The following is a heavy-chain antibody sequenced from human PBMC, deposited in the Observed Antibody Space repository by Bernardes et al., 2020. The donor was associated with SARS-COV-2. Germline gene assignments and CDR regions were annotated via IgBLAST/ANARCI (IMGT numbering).Heavy chain of an antibody. CDR1: GFSLSTSGMC. D-gene: IGHD6-13*01. J-gene: IGHJ6*02. Sequence: SGPTLVKPTQTLTLTCTFSGFSLSTSGMCVSWIRQPPGKALEWLARIDWDDDKYYSTSLKTRLTISKDTSKNQVVLTMTNMDPVDTATYYCARIQAAAAGSYYYYYGMDVWGQGTTVTVSS. CDR2: IDWDDDK. CDR3: ARIQAAAAGSYYYYYGMDV. V-gene: IGHV2-70*11.